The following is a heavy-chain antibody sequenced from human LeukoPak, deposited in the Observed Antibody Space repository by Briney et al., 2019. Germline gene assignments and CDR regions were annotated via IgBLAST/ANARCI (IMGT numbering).Heavy chain of an antibody. CDR1: GFTFSSYS. V-gene: IGHV3-21*01. J-gene: IGHJ5*02. CDR3: ARVLTGSWDWFDP. CDR2: ISSSSSYI. D-gene: IGHD2-8*02. Sequence: PGGSLRLSCAASGFTFSSYSMNWVRQAPGKGLEWVSSISSSSSYIYYADSVRGRFTISRDNAKNTLYLQMSSLRAEDTAVYYCARVLTGSWDWFDPWGQGTLVTVSS.